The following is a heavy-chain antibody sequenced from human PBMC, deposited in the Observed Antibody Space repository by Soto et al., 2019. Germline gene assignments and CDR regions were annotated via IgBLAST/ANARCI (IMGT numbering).Heavy chain of an antibody. D-gene: IGHD1-20*01. Sequence: GGSLRLSCAASGFTFSSYAMSWVRQAPGKGLEWVGRIKSKTDGGTTDYAAPVKGRFTISRDDSKNTLYLQMNSLKTEDTAVYYCTTDGYNGNTGYWGQGTLVTVSS. CDR3: TTDGYNGNTGY. V-gene: IGHV3-15*01. CDR2: IKSKTDGGTT. J-gene: IGHJ4*02. CDR1: GFTFSSYA.